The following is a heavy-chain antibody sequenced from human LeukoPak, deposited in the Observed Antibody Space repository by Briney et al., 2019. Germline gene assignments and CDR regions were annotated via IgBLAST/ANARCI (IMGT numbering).Heavy chain of an antibody. CDR1: GGSTSNYY. CDR2: ISYSGST. D-gene: IGHD4-23*01. V-gene: IGHV4-59*01. J-gene: IGHJ3*02. Sequence: PSETLSLTCTVSGGSTSNYYWSSIRQPPGKGLEWIGYISYSGSTNYNPSLKSRVTISVDTSKNQFSLKLSSVTAADTAVYYCARGGVFGGAARALAAFDIWGQGTMVTVSS. CDR3: ARGGVFGGAARALAAFDI.